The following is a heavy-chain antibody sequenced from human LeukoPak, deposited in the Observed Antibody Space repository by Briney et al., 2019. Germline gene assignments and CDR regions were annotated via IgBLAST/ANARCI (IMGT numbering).Heavy chain of an antibody. D-gene: IGHD3-22*01. Sequence: ASVKVSCKVSGYTLTELSMHWVRQGPGKGLEWMGGFDPEDGETIYAQEFQGRVTMTEDTSTDTAYMELSSLRSEDTAVYYCASRYYDSSRYYQYYFDYWGQGTLVTVSS. J-gene: IGHJ4*02. CDR2: FDPEDGET. CDR3: ASRYYDSSRYYQYYFDY. CDR1: GYTLTELS. V-gene: IGHV1-24*01.